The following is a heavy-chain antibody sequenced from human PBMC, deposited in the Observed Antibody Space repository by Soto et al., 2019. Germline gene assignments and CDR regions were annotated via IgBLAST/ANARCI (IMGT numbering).Heavy chain of an antibody. CDR3: ARDLGDDSSGEYYYYGMDV. Sequence: QVQLVQSGAEVKKPGSSVKVSCKASGGTFSSYAISWVRQAPGQGLEWMGGIIPIFGTANYAQKFQGRVTITADESTSTAYMELSSLRSEDRAVYYCARDLGDDSSGEYYYYGMDVWGQGTTVTVSS. J-gene: IGHJ6*02. CDR1: GGTFSSYA. V-gene: IGHV1-69*12. D-gene: IGHD3-22*01. CDR2: IIPIFGTA.